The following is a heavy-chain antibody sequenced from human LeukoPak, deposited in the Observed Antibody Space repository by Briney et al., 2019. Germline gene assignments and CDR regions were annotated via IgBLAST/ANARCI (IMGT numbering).Heavy chain of an antibody. J-gene: IGHJ4*02. CDR1: GGSISSYY. V-gene: IGHV4-59*01. CDR2: IYYSGST. CDR3: ASGITGTDLDY. D-gene: IGHD1-7*01. Sequence: PSETLSLTCTVSGGSISSYYWSWIRQPPGKGLEWIGYIYYSGSTNYNPSLKSRVTISVDTSKDQFSLKLSSVTAADTAVYYCASGITGTDLDYWGQGTLVTVSS.